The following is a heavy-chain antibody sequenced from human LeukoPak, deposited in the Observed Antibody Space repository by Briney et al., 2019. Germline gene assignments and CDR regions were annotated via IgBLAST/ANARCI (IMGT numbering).Heavy chain of an antibody. V-gene: IGHV1-18*01. CDR3: ATSSTNYCRGDCYHEGDAFDI. CDR1: GYTFTSYG. CDR2: ISAYNGNT. J-gene: IGHJ3*02. Sequence: ASVKVSCKASGYTFTSYGISWVRQAPGQGLEWMGWISAYNGNTNYAQKLQGRVTMTTDTSTSTAYMELRSLRSDDTAVYYCATSSTNYCRGDCYHEGDAFDIWGQGTMVTVSS. D-gene: IGHD2-21*02.